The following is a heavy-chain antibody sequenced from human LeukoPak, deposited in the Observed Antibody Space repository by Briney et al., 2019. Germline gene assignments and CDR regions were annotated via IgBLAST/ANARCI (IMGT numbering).Heavy chain of an antibody. CDR2: INPNSGGT. CDR1: GYTFTGYY. D-gene: IGHD1-26*01. CDR3: ARDRGATIRGYFDY. J-gene: IGHJ4*02. Sequence: ASVKVSCKASGYTFTGYYMHWVRQAPGQGLEWMGRINPNSGGTNYAQKFQGRVTTTRDTSISTAYMELSRLRSDDTAVYYCARDRGATIRGYFDYWGQGTLVTVSS. V-gene: IGHV1-2*06.